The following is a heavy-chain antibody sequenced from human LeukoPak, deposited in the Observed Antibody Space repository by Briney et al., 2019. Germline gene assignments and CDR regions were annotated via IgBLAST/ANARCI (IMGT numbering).Heavy chain of an antibody. V-gene: IGHV3-23*01. CDR3: AKAEKRATTIFGVAKDY. Sequence: GGSLRLSCAASGFTFSTYGMSWVRQAPGKGLEWVSAISGNGGSTYYADSVKGRFTISRDNSKNTLYLQMNSLRAEDTAVYYCAKAEKRATTIFGVAKDYWGQGTLVTVSS. J-gene: IGHJ4*02. D-gene: IGHD3-3*01. CDR1: GFTFSTYG. CDR2: ISGNGGST.